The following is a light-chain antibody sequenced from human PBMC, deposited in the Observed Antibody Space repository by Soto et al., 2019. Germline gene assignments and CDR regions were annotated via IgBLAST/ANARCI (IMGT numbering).Light chain of an antibody. Sequence: QSALTQPPSVSGSPGQSVTISCTGTSNDVGTYNRVSWYQQPPGTAPKLMIYDVSYRPSGVPDRFSGSKSGNTASLTISGLQTEDEADYYCSSYTSSSTVVFGGGTKLTVL. CDR3: SSYTSSSTVV. CDR1: SNDVGTYNR. V-gene: IGLV2-18*02. J-gene: IGLJ2*01. CDR2: DVS.